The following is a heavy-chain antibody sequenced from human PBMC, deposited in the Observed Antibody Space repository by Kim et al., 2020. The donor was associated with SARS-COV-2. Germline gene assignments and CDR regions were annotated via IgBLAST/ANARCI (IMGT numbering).Heavy chain of an antibody. V-gene: IGHV3-30*01. J-gene: IGHJ4*02. D-gene: IGHD2-21*02. Sequence: ADSVKGRFTISRDNSKNTLYLQMNSLRAEDTAVYYCARTGGTVVTPDFDYWGQGTLVTVSS. CDR3: ARTGGTVVTPDFDY.